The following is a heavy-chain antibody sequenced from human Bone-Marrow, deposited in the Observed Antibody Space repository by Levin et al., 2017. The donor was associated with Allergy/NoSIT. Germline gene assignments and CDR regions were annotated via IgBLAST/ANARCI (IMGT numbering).Heavy chain of an antibody. D-gene: IGHD2-2*01. J-gene: IGHJ6*02. CDR3: ARDCSSTSCYAPGWGYYYGMDG. V-gene: IGHV4-34*01. Sequence: GSLRLSCAVYGGSFSGYYWSWIRQPPGKGLEWIGEINHSGSTNYNPSLKSRVTISVDTSKNQFSLKLSSVTAADTAVYYCARDCSSTSCYAPGWGYYYGMDGWGQGTTVTVSS. CDR2: INHSGST. CDR1: GGSFSGYY.